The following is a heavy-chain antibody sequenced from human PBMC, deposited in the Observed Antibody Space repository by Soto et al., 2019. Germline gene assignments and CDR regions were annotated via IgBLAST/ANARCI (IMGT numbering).Heavy chain of an antibody. D-gene: IGHD2-15*01. CDR1: GYTFTDFY. CDR2: FNPNSGGT. Sequence: QVHLVQSGAEVKKPGTSLKVSCKASGYTFTDFYLHWVRQVPGRGPEWVGWFNPNSGGTNFGRKFQGRVIMTSNTASNPAYMELNGLTSDDAAVYYCARPASPRMEAGGLDFWGQGTMVTVSS. CDR3: ARPASPRMEAGGLDF. J-gene: IGHJ3*01. V-gene: IGHV1-2*02.